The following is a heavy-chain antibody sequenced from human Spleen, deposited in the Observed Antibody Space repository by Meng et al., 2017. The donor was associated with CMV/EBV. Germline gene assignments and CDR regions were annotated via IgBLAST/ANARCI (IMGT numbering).Heavy chain of an antibody. J-gene: IGHJ5*02. CDR1: YIFTGYF. D-gene: IGHD6-13*01. CDR3: ARDYSSTTYGDNLFDP. CDR2: IDPKSGGI. V-gene: IGHV1-2*02. Sequence: YIFTGYFMHWVRQAPGQGLEWMGWIDPKSGGINYAQKFQGRVTMTRDTSISTAYMELSRLRSDDTAVYYCARDYSSTTYGDNLFDPWGQGTLVTVSS.